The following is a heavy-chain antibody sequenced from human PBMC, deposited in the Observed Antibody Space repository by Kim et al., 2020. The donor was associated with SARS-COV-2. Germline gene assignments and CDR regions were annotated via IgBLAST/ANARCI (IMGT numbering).Heavy chain of an antibody. Sequence: SETLSLTCTVSGGSLSGYYWSWIRQSPGKELEWIGEINHSGNTNYNPSLKSRLTVSLDTSKNEISLLLNSATAADTAVYYCAGRWGFGNYWYFNLWGRGT. CDR2: INHSGNT. J-gene: IGHJ2*01. D-gene: IGHD3-16*01. V-gene: IGHV4-34*01. CDR1: GGSLSGYY. CDR3: AGRWGFGNYWYFNL.